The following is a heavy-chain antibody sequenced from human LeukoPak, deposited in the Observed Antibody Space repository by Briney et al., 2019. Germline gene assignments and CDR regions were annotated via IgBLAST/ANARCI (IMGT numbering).Heavy chain of an antibody. J-gene: IGHJ4*02. Sequence: ASVKVSCKASGGTFSSYAISWVRQAPGQGLEWMGGIIPIFGTANYAQKFQGRVTITADESTSTAYMELSSLRAEDTAVYYCARDRHKYNYDGSGYPPYWGQGTLVTVSS. V-gene: IGHV1-69*13. D-gene: IGHD3-22*01. CDR2: IIPIFGTA. CDR1: GGTFSSYA. CDR3: ARDRHKYNYDGSGYPPY.